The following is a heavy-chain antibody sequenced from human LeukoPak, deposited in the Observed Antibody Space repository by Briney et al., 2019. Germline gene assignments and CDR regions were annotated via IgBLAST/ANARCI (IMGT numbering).Heavy chain of an antibody. D-gene: IGHD3-22*01. CDR1: GFTFSSYG. J-gene: IGHJ4*02. CDR3: AKDKGDQWLLRGAFGY. CDR2: IRYDGSNK. V-gene: IGHV3-30*02. Sequence: GGSLRLSCAASGFTFSSYGMHWVRQAPGKGLEWVAFIRYDGSNKYYADSVKGRFTISRDNSKNTLYLQMNSLRAEDTAVYYCAKDKGDQWLLRGAFGYWGQGTLVTVSS.